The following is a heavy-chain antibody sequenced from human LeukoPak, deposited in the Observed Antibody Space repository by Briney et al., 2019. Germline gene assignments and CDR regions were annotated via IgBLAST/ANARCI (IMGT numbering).Heavy chain of an antibody. CDR3: AKDLYSNYGPADY. J-gene: IGHJ4*02. CDR1: EFTFSSYS. V-gene: IGHV3-48*02. Sequence: GGSLRLSCAASEFTFSSYSMNWVRQAPGKGLEWVSYITNSGNSKSYADSVKGRFTISRDNSKNTLFLQMNSLRDGDTAVYYCAKDLYSNYGPADYWGQGNLVTVSS. D-gene: IGHD4-11*01. CDR2: ITNSGNSK.